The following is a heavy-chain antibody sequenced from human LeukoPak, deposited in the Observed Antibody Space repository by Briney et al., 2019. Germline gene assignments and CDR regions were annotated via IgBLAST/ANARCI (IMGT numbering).Heavy chain of an antibody. D-gene: IGHD1-26*01. J-gene: IGHJ4*02. Sequence: GRSLRLSCAASGFTFSSYGMHWVRQAPGKGLEWVAVISYDGSNKYYADSVKGRFTISRDNSKNTLYLQMNSLRAEDTAVYYCAKLVGATQKLPILDYWGQGTLVTVSS. V-gene: IGHV3-30*18. CDR1: GFTFSSYG. CDR3: AKLVGATQKLPILDY. CDR2: ISYDGSNK.